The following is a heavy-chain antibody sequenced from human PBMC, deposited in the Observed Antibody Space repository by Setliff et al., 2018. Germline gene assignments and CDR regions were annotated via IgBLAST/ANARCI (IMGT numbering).Heavy chain of an antibody. J-gene: IGHJ3*02. V-gene: IGHV1-46*01. Sequence: ASVKVPCKASGYTFTSYYMHWVRQAPGQGLEWMGIINPSGGSTSYAQKFQGRVTMTRDTSTSTVYMELSSLRSEDTAVYYCARDQSRIVLMVYAGAFDIWGQGTMVTVSS. CDR3: ARDQSRIVLMVYAGAFDI. D-gene: IGHD2-8*01. CDR2: INPSGGST. CDR1: GYTFTSYY.